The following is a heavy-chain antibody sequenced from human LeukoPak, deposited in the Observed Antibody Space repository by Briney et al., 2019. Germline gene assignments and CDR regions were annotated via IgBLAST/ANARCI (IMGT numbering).Heavy chain of an antibody. J-gene: IGHJ4*02. D-gene: IGHD6-13*01. V-gene: IGHV3-21*01. CDR1: GFTFSSYS. Sequence: GGSLRLSCAASGFTFSSYSMNWVRQAPGKGLEWVSSISSSSSYIYYADSVKGRFTISRGNAKNSLYLQMNSLRAEDTAVYYCARDLGIAAAGQNDYWGQGTLVTVSS. CDR3: ARDLGIAAAGQNDY. CDR2: ISSSSSYI.